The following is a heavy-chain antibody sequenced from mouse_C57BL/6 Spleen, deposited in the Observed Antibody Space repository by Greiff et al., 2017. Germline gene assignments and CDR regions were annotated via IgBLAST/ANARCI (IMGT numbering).Heavy chain of an antibody. D-gene: IGHD2-3*01. V-gene: IGHV1-9*01. CDR1: GYTFTGYW. J-gene: IGHJ4*01. Sequence: QVQLKQSGAELMKPGASVKLSCKATGYTFTGYWIEWVKQRPGHGLEWIGEILPGSGGTNYNEKFKGKATFTADTSSNTAYMQLSSLTTEDSAIYYCARTAYDGYYVPGYWGQGTSVTVSS. CDR3: ARTAYDGYYVPGY. CDR2: ILPGSGGT.